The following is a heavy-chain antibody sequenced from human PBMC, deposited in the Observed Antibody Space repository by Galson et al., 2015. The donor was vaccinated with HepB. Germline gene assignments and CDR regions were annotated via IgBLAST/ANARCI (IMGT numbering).Heavy chain of an antibody. CDR1: GFTVSSNY. V-gene: IGHV3-53*01. CDR2: IYSGGST. D-gene: IGHD3-22*01. CDR3: AALSGYYYRIIDY. Sequence: SLRLSCAASGFTVSSNYMSWVRQAPGKGLEWVSVIYSGGSTYYADSVKGRFTISRDNSKNTLYLQMNSLRAEDTAVYYCAALSGYYYRIIDYWGQGTLVTVSS. J-gene: IGHJ4*02.